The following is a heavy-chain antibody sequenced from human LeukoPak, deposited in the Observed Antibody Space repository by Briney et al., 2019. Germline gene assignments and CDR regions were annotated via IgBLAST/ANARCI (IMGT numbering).Heavy chain of an antibody. V-gene: IGHV3-11*05. CDR1: GFTFSIYA. D-gene: IGHD2-8*02. CDR3: ARGTANKVTRDWFDP. J-gene: IGHJ5*02. CDR2: VSGSGSYT. Sequence: GGSLRLSCAASGFTFSIYAMSWVRQAPGKGLEWLSYVSGSGSYTHYADSVKGRFTISRDNARSSLYLQMSGLSAEDTAVYFCARGTANKVTRDWFDPWGQGTLVTVSS.